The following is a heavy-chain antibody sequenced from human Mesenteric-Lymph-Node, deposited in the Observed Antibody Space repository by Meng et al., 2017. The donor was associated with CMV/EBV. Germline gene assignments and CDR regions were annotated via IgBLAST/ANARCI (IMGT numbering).Heavy chain of an antibody. J-gene: IGHJ4*02. CDR3: VRGSSSLRDFDY. Sequence: ASGFTFSDHYMDWVRQTPGKGLEWVGRSRNKANSYTTEYAASVKGRATISRDDSKNSLYLQMNSLKTEDTAVYYCVRGSSSLRDFDYWGQGTLVTVSS. D-gene: IGHD6-6*01. CDR2: SRNKANSYTT. CDR1: GFTFSDHY. V-gene: IGHV3-72*01.